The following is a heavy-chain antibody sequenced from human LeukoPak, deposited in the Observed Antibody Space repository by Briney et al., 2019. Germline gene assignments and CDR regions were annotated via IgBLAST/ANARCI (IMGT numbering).Heavy chain of an antibody. CDR3: ARGVGVTQFDP. V-gene: IGHV4-59*01. D-gene: IGHD1-26*01. J-gene: IGHJ5*02. CDR2: IYYSGST. CDR1: GGSISSYY. Sequence: PSETLSLTCTVSGGSISSYYWSWIRQPPGKGLEWIGYIYYSGSTNYNPSLKSRVTISVDTSKNQFSLKLSSVTAAGTAVYYCARGVGVTQFDPWGQGTLVTVSS.